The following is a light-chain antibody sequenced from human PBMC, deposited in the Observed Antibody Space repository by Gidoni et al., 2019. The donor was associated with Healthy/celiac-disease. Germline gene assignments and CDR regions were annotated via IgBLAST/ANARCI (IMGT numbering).Light chain of an antibody. V-gene: IGLV1-40*01. CDR2: GNS. CDR3: QSYDSSLSGFYV. CDR1: SYNIGAGYD. Sequence: QSVLTQPPSVSGAPGQRVTIPCTGSSYNIGAGYDVHWYQQLPGTAPNLLIYGNSNRPSGVPDRFSGSKSGTSASLAITGLQAEDEADYYCQSYDSSLSGFYVFGTGTKVTVL. J-gene: IGLJ1*01.